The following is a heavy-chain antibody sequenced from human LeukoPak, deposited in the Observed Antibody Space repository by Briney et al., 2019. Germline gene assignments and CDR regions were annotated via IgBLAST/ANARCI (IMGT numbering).Heavy chain of an antibody. J-gene: IGHJ5*02. CDR1: GDSVSSKSAG. V-gene: IGHV6-1*01. CDR3: ARKGGGQLVNTRRWFDP. CDR2: TYYRSKWYN. D-gene: IGHD6-6*01. Sequence: SQTLSLTCAISGDSVSSKSAGWNWIRQSPTRGLEWLGRTYYRSKWYNDFAPSVRNRITINPDTSKNQFSLKLSSVTAADTAVYYCARKGGGQLVNTRRWFDPWGQGTLVTVSS.